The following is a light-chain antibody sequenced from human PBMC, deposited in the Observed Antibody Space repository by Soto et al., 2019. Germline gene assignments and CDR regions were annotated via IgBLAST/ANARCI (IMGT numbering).Light chain of an antibody. V-gene: IGKV3-15*01. CDR1: QSVNKY. Sequence: SHSPATLSLTKRERATPSFRASQSVNKYFAWFQQKPGPAPRLLIYGASTRAAGIPARFSGSGSGTEFTLTIISLQDEDFAVCCWQTYNNLQTFGQGTMVDIK. CDR3: QTYNNLQT. J-gene: IGKJ1*01. CDR2: GAS.